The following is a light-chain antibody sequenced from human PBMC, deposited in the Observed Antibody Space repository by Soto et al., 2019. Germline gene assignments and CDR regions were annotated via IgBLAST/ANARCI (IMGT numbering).Light chain of an antibody. J-gene: IGKJ3*01. CDR2: DAS. CDR3: QQRSKRLFT. V-gene: IGKV3-11*01. CDR1: QSVNNF. Sequence: EIVLTQSPATLSLSPGERATLSCRASQSVNNFLAWYQQKPGQAPRLLIYDASYRATGIPARFSGNVYGTDYTRTIISLEPEDFAVYYCQQRSKRLFTLGPGTKVDIK.